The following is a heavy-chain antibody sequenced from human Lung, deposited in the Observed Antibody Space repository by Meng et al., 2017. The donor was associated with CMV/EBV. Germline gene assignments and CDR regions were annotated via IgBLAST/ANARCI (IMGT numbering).Heavy chain of an antibody. CDR2: IHSHRGDT. Sequence: ASXXVSCKASGYTFTAQHFHWVRQARGQGLEWMGWIHSHRGDTNYAQQFQGRVTLTRDTSINTGYMELTRLTSDEKAVYYCARDNNWGPDYWGPGTRVTVSS. D-gene: IGHD7-27*01. J-gene: IGHJ4*02. CDR3: ARDNNWGPDY. V-gene: IGHV1-2*02. CDR1: GYTFTAQH.